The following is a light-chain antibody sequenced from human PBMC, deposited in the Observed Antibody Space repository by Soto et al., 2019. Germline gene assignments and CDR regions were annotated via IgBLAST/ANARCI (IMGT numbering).Light chain of an antibody. CDR2: EGS. CDR1: SSDVGSYNL. J-gene: IGLJ1*01. CDR3: CSYAGSSYV. V-gene: IGLV2-23*01. Sequence: QSALTQPASVSGSPGQSITISCTGTSSDVGSYNLVSWYQQHPGKAPKLMIYEGSKRPSGVSNRFSGSKSGNMASLTISGLQAEDEADYYCCSYAGSSYVFGTGTKVTVL.